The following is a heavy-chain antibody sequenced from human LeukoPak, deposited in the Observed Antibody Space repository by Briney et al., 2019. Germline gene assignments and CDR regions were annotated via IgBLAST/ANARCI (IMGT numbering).Heavy chain of an antibody. D-gene: IGHD3-22*01. CDR1: GFTFSSYA. J-gene: IGHJ4*02. Sequence: GGSLRLSCAASGFTFSSYAMSWVRQAPGKGLEWVSAISGSGGSTYYADSVKGRFTISRDNSKNTLYLQMDSLRAEDTAVYYCAKALHYYDSSGYYLYYFDYWGQGTLVTVSS. CDR2: ISGSGGST. CDR3: AKALHYYDSSGYYLYYFDY. V-gene: IGHV3-23*01.